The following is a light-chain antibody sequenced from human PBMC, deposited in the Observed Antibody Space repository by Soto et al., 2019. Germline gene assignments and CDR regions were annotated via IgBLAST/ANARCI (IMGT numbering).Light chain of an antibody. J-gene: IGLJ3*02. V-gene: IGLV2-14*01. Sequence: QSALTQPASVSGSPGQTITISYTGPSSDVGGYTSVSWYQQHPGKAPKRLIYDVTYRPSAVSTRFSGSKSGNTASLTISGLQAEDEADYYCSSFTSSILVFGGGTQLTVL. CDR1: SSDVGGYTS. CDR3: SSFTSSILV. CDR2: DVT.